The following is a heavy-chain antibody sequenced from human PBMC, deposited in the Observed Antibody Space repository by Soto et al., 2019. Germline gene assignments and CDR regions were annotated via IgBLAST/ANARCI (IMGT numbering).Heavy chain of an antibody. J-gene: IGHJ4*02. Sequence: SETLSLTCAVSGGSINSRYWWSWVRQSPGKGLEWIGEIYHSGSTNYNPSLKSRVTISVDTSKNQFSLKLSSVTAADTAVYYCARHSATYYDFDYWGQGTLVTVSS. D-gene: IGHD1-26*01. V-gene: IGHV4-4*02. CDR1: GGSINSRYW. CDR2: IYHSGST. CDR3: ARHSATYYDFDY.